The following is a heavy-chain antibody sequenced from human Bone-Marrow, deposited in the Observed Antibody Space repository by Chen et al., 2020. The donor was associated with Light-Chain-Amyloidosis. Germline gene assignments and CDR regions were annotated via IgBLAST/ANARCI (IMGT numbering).Heavy chain of an antibody. CDR2: IYPDDSDA. D-gene: IGHD5-12*01. J-gene: IGHJ4*02. Sequence: EVQLEQSGPEVTKPGESLTISCKGSGYTFPNYWIGWVRQMPGKGLEWMGVIYPDDSDARYSPSFEGQVTISADKSITTAYLQWRSLKASDTAMYYCARRRDGYNFDYWGQGTLVTVSS. CDR1: GYTFPNYW. V-gene: IGHV5-51*01. CDR3: ARRRDGYNFDY.